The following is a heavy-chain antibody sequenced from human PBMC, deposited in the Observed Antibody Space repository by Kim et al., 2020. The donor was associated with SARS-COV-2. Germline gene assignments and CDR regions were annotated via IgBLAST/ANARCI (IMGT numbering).Heavy chain of an antibody. CDR2: IYYSGST. D-gene: IGHD6-19*01. V-gene: IGHV4-59*01. CDR1: GGSISSYY. J-gene: IGHJ3*02. CDR3: ARDLAVAGTVDAFDI. Sequence: SETLSLTCTVSGGSISSYYWSWIRQPPGKGLEWIGYIYYSGSTNYNPSLKSRVTISVDTSKNQFSLKLSSVTAADTAVYYCARDLAVAGTVDAFDIWGQG.